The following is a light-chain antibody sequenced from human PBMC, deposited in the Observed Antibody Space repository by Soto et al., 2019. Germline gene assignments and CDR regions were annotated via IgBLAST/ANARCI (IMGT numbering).Light chain of an antibody. Sequence: DIQMTQSPSTLSGSVGDRVTITFRASQTISSWLAWYQQKPGKAPKLLIYKASTLKSGVPSRFSGSGSGTDFTLTISCLQSEDFATYYCQQYYSFPWTFGQGTKVDIK. V-gene: IGKV1-5*03. J-gene: IGKJ1*01. CDR2: KAS. CDR3: QQYYSFPWT. CDR1: QTISSW.